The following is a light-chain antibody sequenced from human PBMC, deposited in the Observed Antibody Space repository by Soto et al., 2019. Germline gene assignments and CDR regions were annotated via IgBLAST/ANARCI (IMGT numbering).Light chain of an antibody. V-gene: IGKV3-20*01. CDR1: QSLSSRY. J-gene: IGKJ3*01. Sequence: EIVLTQSPGTLSLSPGETASLSCRASQSLSSRYLAWYQQKPGQALRLLIYGASSRAAGIPDRFRGSGSATDFTLTIAGLEPEDVAVYYCQQYGSSPFTFGPGTKVDAK. CDR3: QQYGSSPFT. CDR2: GAS.